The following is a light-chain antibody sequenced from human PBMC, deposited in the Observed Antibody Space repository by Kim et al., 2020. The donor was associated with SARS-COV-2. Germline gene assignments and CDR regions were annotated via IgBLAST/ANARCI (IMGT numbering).Light chain of an antibody. CDR3: QSYNSAPWT. J-gene: IGKJ1*01. CDR1: QDIMQY. V-gene: IGKV1-27*01. Sequence: ESVGDRVPITCRASQDIMQYLVWFQHKPGKAPTLLIYVASALHSEVPSRFSGSGAGTDFTLTISSLQPEDVATYYCQSYNSAPWTFGQGTKVDIK. CDR2: VAS.